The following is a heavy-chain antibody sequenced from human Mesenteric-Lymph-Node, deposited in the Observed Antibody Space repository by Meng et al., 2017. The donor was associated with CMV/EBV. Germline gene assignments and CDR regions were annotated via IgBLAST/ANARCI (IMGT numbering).Heavy chain of an antibody. Sequence: GESLKISCTASGFTFGDYAMSWVRQAPGKGLVWVSRINSDGGSTTYADSVKGRFTISRDNAKNTLYLQMNSLRAEDTAVYYCARDSWGLGDYWGQGTLVTVSS. J-gene: IGHJ4*02. D-gene: IGHD3-16*01. V-gene: IGHV3-74*01. CDR2: INSDGGST. CDR3: ARDSWGLGDY. CDR1: GFTFGDYA.